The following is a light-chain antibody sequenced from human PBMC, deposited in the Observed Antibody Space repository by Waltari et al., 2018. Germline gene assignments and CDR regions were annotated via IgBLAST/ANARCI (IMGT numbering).Light chain of an antibody. J-gene: IGKJ4*01. CDR1: QSVNWY. CDR2: DTS. CDR3: QQRRNWPLT. V-gene: IGKV3-11*01. Sequence: EIVLTQSPATLSLSPGERATLSRRASQSVNWYLAWYQQRPGQAPRLLIFDTSNRATGIPARFSGSGSETDFTLTISSLEPDDSAVYYCQQRRNWPLTFGGGTKVEIK.